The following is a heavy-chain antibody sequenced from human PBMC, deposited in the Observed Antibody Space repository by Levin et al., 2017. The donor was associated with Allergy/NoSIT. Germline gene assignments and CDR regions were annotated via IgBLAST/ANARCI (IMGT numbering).Heavy chain of an antibody. CDR1: GGSIGSYY. V-gene: IGHV4-59*01. Sequence: PSETLSLTCIVSGGSIGSYYWSWIRQPPGKGLEWIGYMYGGSTVYNPSLKSRVTISVDRSKNHVFMKLSSVTTADTALYYCARQIGGFGMDVWGQGTTVTVSS. CDR2: MYGGST. CDR3: ARQIGGFGMDV. J-gene: IGHJ6*02. D-gene: IGHD2-15*01.